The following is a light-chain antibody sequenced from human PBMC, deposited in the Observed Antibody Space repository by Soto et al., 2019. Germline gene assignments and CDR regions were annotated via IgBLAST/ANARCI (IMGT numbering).Light chain of an antibody. CDR3: QQRSNWPPAA. CDR1: RSITDY. CDR2: NTT. J-gene: IGKJ5*01. Sequence: IVSTQTQATLSFAPAERATLSCRTSRSITDYLAWYQHKPGQAPRLLIYNTTNRATGIPARFSGSGSGTDFTLTMSSLEPEDFALYYCQQRSNWPPAAFGQGTRLGIK. V-gene: IGKV3-11*01.